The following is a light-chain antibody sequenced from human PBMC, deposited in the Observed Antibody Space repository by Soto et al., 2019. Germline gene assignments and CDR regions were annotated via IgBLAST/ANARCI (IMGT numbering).Light chain of an antibody. CDR2: LGS. V-gene: IGKV2-28*01. CDR1: HSLLHSNGYNY. CDR3: MQGLQTGT. Sequence: DIVMTKSPLSLPVTPGEPASISCRSSHSLLHSNGYNYLDWYLQKPGQSPQLLIYLGSHRASGVPDRFSGSGSGTDFTLRISRVEAADVGVYYCMQGLQTGTFGQGTRLEIK. J-gene: IGKJ5*01.